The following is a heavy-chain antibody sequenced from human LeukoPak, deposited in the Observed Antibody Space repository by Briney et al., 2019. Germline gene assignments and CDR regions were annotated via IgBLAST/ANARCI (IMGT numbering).Heavy chain of an antibody. V-gene: IGHV1-69*13. D-gene: IGHD3-10*01. J-gene: IGHJ6*04. CDR2: IIPIFGTA. CDR1: GGTFSSYA. CDR3: VREMRFGELYYYYYGMDV. Sequence: SVKVSCTASGGTFSSYAISWVRQAPGQGLEWMGGIIPIFGTANYAQKFQGRVTITADESTSTAYMELSSLRSEDTAVYYCVREMRFGELYYYYYGMDVWGKGTTVTVSS.